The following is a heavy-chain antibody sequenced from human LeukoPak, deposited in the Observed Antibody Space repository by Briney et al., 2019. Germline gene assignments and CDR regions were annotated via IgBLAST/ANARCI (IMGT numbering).Heavy chain of an antibody. Sequence: PSETLSLTCTVSGYSISSGYYWGWIRQPPGKGLEWIGSIYHSGSTYYNPSLKSRVTISVDTSKNQFSLKLSSVTAADTAVYYCAREGGPRGLGLFDYWGQGTLVTVSS. CDR2: IYHSGST. CDR1: GYSISSGYY. V-gene: IGHV4-38-2*02. D-gene: IGHD3-16*01. CDR3: AREGGPRGLGLFDY. J-gene: IGHJ4*02.